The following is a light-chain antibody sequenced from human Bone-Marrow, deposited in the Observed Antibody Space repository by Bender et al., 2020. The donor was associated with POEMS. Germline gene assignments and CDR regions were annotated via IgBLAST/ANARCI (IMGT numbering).Light chain of an antibody. Sequence: QSVLTQPPSASGTPGQRVTISCSGGSSNIGAHAVNWYQHLPGTAPKLLIYSSHRRPSEVPDRFSGSRSGAAASLTISGLQAEDEATYYCSSYTTYTTPYIFGTGTKVTVL. CDR1: SSNIGAHA. CDR2: SSH. V-gene: IGLV1-44*01. J-gene: IGLJ1*01. CDR3: SSYTTYTTPYI.